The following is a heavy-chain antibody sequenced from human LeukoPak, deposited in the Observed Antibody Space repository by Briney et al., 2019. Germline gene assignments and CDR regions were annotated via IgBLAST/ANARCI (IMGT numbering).Heavy chain of an antibody. CDR1: GDSVSSKSAS. CDR3: ARGTGSLDY. CDR2: TYSRSKWFN. V-gene: IGHV6-1*01. Sequence: SQTLSLTCVISGDSVSSKSASWNWIRHSPSRGLGWLGRTYSRSKWFNDYAVSVKSRITINPDTSKNQFSLHLMSVTPDDTAVYYCARGTGSLDYWGQGTLVTVSS. D-gene: IGHD1-26*01. J-gene: IGHJ4*02.